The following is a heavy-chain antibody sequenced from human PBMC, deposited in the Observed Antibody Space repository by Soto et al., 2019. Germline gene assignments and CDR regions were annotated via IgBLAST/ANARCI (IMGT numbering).Heavy chain of an antibody. CDR2: IYPGDSDP. CDR3: ATHRYGDYESSMGY. CDR1: GYSFTSYW. V-gene: IGHV5-51*01. Sequence: EVQLLQSGAEVKKPGESLKISCKGSGYSFTSYWSAWVSQMPGKGLEWMGTIYPGDSDPRYSPSFEGQVTISADKSISTAYLQWSSLKASDSAMYYCATHRYGDYESSMGYWGQGTLVTVSS. J-gene: IGHJ4*02. D-gene: IGHD5-12*01.